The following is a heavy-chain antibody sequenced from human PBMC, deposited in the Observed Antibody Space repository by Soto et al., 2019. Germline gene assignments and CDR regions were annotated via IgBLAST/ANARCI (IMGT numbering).Heavy chain of an antibody. V-gene: IGHV1-18*01. D-gene: IGHD6-13*01. CDR3: ARDLGQQLVDY. CDR2: ISAYNGNT. Sequence: SVKVSCKASGGTFSSYTISWVRQAPGQGLEWMGWISAYNGNTKYAQKLQGRVTMTTDTSTSTAYMELRSLRSDDTAVYYCARDLGQQLVDYWGQGTLVTVSS. J-gene: IGHJ4*02. CDR1: GGTFSSYT.